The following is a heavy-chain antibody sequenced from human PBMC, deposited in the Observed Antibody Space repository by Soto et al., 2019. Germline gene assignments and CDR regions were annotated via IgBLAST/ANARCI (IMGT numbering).Heavy chain of an antibody. D-gene: IGHD6-13*01. J-gene: IGHJ6*02. Sequence: ASVKVSCKASGYTFTSYGISWVRQAPGQGLEWMGWISAYNGNTNYAQKLQGRVTMTTDTSTSTAYMELRSLRSDDTAVYYCARDHGAAAGTVHYYYGMDVWGQGTTVTVSS. V-gene: IGHV1-18*01. CDR3: ARDHGAAAGTVHYYYGMDV. CDR2: ISAYNGNT. CDR1: GYTFTSYG.